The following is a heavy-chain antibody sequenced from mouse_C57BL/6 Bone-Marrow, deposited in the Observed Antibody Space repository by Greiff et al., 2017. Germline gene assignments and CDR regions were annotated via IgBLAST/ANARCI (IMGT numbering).Heavy chain of an antibody. V-gene: IGHV1-50*01. Sequence: QVQLQQPGAELVKPGASVKLSCKASGYTFTSYWMQWVKQRPGQGLEWIGEIFPSGSYTYYNQKFKGKATLTVDTSSSTAYMQLSSLTSEDSAVYYCAREYCYGAWFAYWGQGTLVTVSA. D-gene: IGHD1-2*01. J-gene: IGHJ3*01. CDR1: GYTFTSYW. CDR3: AREYCYGAWFAY. CDR2: IFPSGSYT.